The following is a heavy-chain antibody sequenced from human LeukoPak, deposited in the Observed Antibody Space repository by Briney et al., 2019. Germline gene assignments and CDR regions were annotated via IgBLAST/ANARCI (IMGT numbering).Heavy chain of an antibody. Sequence: GSLRLSCAASGFTVSSNYMSWIRQPPGKGLEWIAYFYPRGNTYYNTSLKSRVTISVDTSKNQFSLKLSSVTAADTAVYYCARGALWRKSPRLGYCSSTSCYWGAFDIWGQGTMVTVSS. CDR2: FYPRGNT. CDR3: ARGALWRKSPRLGYCSSTSCYWGAFDI. CDR1: GFTVSSNY. J-gene: IGHJ3*02. D-gene: IGHD2-2*01. V-gene: IGHV4-4*09.